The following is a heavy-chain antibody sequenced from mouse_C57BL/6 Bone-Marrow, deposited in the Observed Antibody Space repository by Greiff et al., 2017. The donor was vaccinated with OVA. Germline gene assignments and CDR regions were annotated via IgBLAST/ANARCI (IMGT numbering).Heavy chain of an antibody. Sequence: LVESGAELARPGASVKLSCKASGYTFTSYGISWVKQRTGQGLEWIGEIYPRSGNTYYNEKFKGKATLTADKSSSTAYMELRSLTSEDSAVYSCAYYRGHGYFDVWGTGTTVTVSS. J-gene: IGHJ1*03. V-gene: IGHV1-81*01. D-gene: IGHD2-12*01. CDR3: AYYRGHGYFDV. CDR1: GYTFTSYG. CDR2: IYPRSGNT.